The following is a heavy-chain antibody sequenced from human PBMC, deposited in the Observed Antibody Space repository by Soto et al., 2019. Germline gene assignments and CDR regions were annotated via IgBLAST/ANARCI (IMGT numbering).Heavy chain of an antibody. CDR2: IYYSGST. Sequence: SETLSLTCTVSGGSISSSSYYWGWIRQPPGKGLEWIGSIYYSGSTYYNPSLKSRVTISVDTSKNQFSLKLSSVPAADTAVYYCPSQTVYYYDSRGYYLYYFVYWGQGTLVTVSS. D-gene: IGHD3-22*01. V-gene: IGHV4-39*01. CDR1: GGSISSSSYY. CDR3: PSQTVYYYDSRGYYLYYFVY. J-gene: IGHJ4*02.